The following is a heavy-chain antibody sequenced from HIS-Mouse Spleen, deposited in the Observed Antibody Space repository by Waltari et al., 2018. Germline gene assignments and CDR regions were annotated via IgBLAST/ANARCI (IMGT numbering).Heavy chain of an antibody. J-gene: IGHJ3*02. V-gene: IGHV4-39*07. CDR2: IYYSGSP. D-gene: IGHD4-17*01. Sequence: QLQLQESGPGLVKPSETLSLTCTVSGGSISSSSYYWGWIRQPPGKGLEWIGSIYYSGSPYYNPSLKSRVTISVDTSKNQFSLKLSSVTAADTAVYYCARVPGDYSGAFDIWGQGTMVTVSS. CDR1: GGSISSSSYY. CDR3: ARVPGDYSGAFDI.